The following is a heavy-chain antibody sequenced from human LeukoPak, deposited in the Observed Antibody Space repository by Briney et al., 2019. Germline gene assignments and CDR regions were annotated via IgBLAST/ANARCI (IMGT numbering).Heavy chain of an antibody. Sequence: GGSLRLSCAASGFTFSSYSMNWVGRAPGKGLEGGSSISSSSSYIYYADSVKGRFTISTDNPKTSLYLQMNSLSAEDTAVYYCARGPGSGSLDYWGQGTLVTVSS. V-gene: IGHV3-21*01. CDR1: GFTFSSYS. CDR2: ISSSSSYI. CDR3: ARGPGSGSLDY. D-gene: IGHD1-26*01. J-gene: IGHJ4*02.